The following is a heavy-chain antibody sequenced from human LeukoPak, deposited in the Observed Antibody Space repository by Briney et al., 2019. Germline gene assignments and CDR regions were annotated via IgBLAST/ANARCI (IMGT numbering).Heavy chain of an antibody. V-gene: IGHV4-34*01. CDR3: ASSGRRDY. Sequence: PSETLSLTCAVYGGSFSGCYWSWIRQPPGKGLEWIGYIYHSGSTYYNPSLKSRVTISVDRSKNQFSLKLSSVTAADTAVYYCASSGRRDYWGQGTLVTVSS. CDR2: IYHSGST. CDR1: GGSFSGCY. J-gene: IGHJ4*02.